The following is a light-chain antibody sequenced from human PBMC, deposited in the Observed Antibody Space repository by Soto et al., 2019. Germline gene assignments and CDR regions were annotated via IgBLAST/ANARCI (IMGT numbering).Light chain of an antibody. V-gene: IGKV3-11*01. J-gene: IGKJ1*01. CDR2: DAS. CDR1: QSVISY. Sequence: EIVLTQSPATLYLSPGERATLSCRASQSVISYLAWYQQKPGQAPRLLIYDASNRATDIPARFSGSGSGTDFTLTISSLEPEDFAVYYCQQRSNWPWTFGQGTKVEIK. CDR3: QQRSNWPWT.